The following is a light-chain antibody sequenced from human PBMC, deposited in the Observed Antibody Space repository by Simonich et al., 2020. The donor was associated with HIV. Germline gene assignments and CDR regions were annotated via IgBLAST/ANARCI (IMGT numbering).Light chain of an antibody. CDR3: GTWDSSLSATV. V-gene: IGLV1-51*01. CDR1: SANIGAGYD. J-gene: IGLJ7*01. CDR2: ANN. Sequence: QSVLTQPPSVSGAPGQRVTISCTGSSANIGAGYDVHWYQQLPGTAPKLLIYANNKQPSRIPDRFSGSKSGTSATLGITGLQTGDEADYYCGTWDSSLSATVFGGGTQLTVL.